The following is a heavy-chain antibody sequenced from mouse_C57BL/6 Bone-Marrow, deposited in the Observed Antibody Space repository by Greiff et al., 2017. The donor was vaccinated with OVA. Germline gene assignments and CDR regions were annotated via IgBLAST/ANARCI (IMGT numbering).Heavy chain of an antibody. V-gene: IGHV5-16*01. J-gene: IGHJ1*03. Sequence: EVQRVESEGGLVQPGSSMKLSCTASGFTFSDYYMAWVRQVPEKGLEWVANINYDGSSTYYLDSLKSRFIISRDNAKNILYLQMSSLKSEDTATYYCARDRDGSSYGYFDVWGTGTTVTVSS. CDR2: INYDGSST. CDR3: ARDRDGSSYGYFDV. D-gene: IGHD1-1*01. CDR1: GFTFSDYY.